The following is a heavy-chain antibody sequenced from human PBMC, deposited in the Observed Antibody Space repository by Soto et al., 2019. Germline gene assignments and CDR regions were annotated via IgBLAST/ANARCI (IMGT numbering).Heavy chain of an antibody. CDR1: GGSISSSSYY. V-gene: IGHV4-39*01. CDR2: IYYSGST. D-gene: IGHD6-6*01. J-gene: IGHJ6*02. Sequence: QLQLQESGPGLVKPSETLSLTCTVSGGSISSSSYYWGWIRKPPGKGLEWIGSIYYSGSTYYNPSLKSRVTISVDTSKNQFSLKLSSVTAADTAVYYCARAYSSLLGMDVWGQGTTVTVSS. CDR3: ARAYSSLLGMDV.